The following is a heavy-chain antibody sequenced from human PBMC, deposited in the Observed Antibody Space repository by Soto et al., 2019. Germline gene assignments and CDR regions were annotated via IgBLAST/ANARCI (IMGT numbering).Heavy chain of an antibody. V-gene: IGHV3-33*06. CDR2: IWYDGSNK. CDR3: AKPEGYIYYVMDV. CDR1: GVSFSSYT. Sequence: PGGSPGLSCAASGVSFSSYTMHRVGQAPGKGLEWVAVIWYDGSNKYYADSVKGRFTIPRDNSKNTLYLQMNSLRAEDTAVYYCAKPEGYIYYVMDVWGQGTTVTVSS. J-gene: IGHJ6*02. D-gene: IGHD5-18*01.